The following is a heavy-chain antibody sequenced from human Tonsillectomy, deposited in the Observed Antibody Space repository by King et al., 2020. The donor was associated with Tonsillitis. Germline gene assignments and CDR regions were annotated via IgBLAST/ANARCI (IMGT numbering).Heavy chain of an antibody. CDR2: LNPSGGST. CDR1: GYTFTSYY. J-gene: IGHJ4*02. V-gene: IGHV1-46*01. Sequence: VQLVESGAEVKKPGASVKVSCTASGYTFTSYYIHWVRQAPGQGLEWMGILNPSGGSTNYAQKFQGRVTMTRDTSTSTVYMELSSLRSEDTAVYYCARTGQRDIVVVAAAMPEDYWGQGTLVTVSS. CDR3: ARTGQRDIVVVAAAMPEDY. D-gene: IGHD2-2*01.